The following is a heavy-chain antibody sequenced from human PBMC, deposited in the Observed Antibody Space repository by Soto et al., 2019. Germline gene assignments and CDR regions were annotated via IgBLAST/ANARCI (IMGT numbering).Heavy chain of an antibody. CDR2: IYWDDDK. CDR3: AHIVVAGLGYYFDY. V-gene: IGHV2-5*02. Sequence: SGPTLVNPTQTLTLTCTFSGFSLSSTRMAVGWIRQPPGKALEWLALIYWDDDKRYSPFLKSRLTITKDTSKNQVVLTMSNMDPVDTARYYCAHIVVAGLGYYFDYWGQGTLVIVSS. D-gene: IGHD6-19*01. CDR1: GFSLSSTRMA. J-gene: IGHJ4*02.